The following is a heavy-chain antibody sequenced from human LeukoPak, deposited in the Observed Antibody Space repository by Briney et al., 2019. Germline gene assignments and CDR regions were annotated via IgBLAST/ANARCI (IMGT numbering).Heavy chain of an antibody. CDR1: GYTFTSYG. V-gene: IGHV1-18*01. Sequence: ASVKVSCKASGYTFTSYGISWVRQAPGQGLEWMGWISAYNGNTNYAQKLQGRVTMTTDTSTSTAYMELRSLRSDDTAVYYCARAQDRSITIFGVVADYWGQETLVTVSS. J-gene: IGHJ4*02. CDR3: ARAQDRSITIFGVVADY. CDR2: ISAYNGNT. D-gene: IGHD3-3*01.